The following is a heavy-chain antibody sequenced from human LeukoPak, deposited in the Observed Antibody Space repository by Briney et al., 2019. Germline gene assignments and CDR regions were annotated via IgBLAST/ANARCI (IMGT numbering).Heavy chain of an antibody. CDR1: GFTFSNYA. CDR3: AKDTYYYGSGSYSDY. V-gene: IGHV3-23*01. Sequence: GGSLRLSCAASGFTFSNYAMSWVRQPPGKGLEWVSVISDRGGSTYHADSVKGRFTISRDNSKNTLYLQMNSLRAEDTAVYYCAKDTYYYGSGSYSDYWGQGTLVAVSS. J-gene: IGHJ4*02. D-gene: IGHD3-10*01. CDR2: ISDRGGST.